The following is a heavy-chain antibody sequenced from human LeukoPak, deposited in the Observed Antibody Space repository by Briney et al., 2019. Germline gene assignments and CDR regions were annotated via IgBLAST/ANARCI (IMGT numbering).Heavy chain of an antibody. J-gene: IGHJ4*02. CDR3: TRERVRGYSYGDPGY. CDR1: GFTFADYA. Sequence: GGSLRLSCTPPGFTFADYAMSSFPQAPGKGLEWVSFIRSKVFVGTTEYAASVKGTSTISRADSKSITYMQMNSLTTEGTAVSYCTRERVRGYSYGDPGYWGPGNLGTVSS. D-gene: IGHD5-18*01. CDR2: IRSKVFVGTT. V-gene: IGHV3-49*03.